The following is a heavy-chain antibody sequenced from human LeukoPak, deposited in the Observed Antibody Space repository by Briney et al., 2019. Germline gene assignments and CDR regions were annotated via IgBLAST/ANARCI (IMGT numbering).Heavy chain of an antibody. Sequence: TGGSLRLSCAASGFTFSDYYMSWLRQAAGKGGEWVSYISSSSSYTNYADSVKGRFTISRDNAKNSLYLQMNSLRAEDTAVYYCARYRRWGCGGDCYTNWFDPWGQGTLVTVSS. CDR1: GFTFSDYY. CDR2: ISSSSSYT. CDR3: ARYRRWGCGGDCYTNWFDP. J-gene: IGHJ5*02. D-gene: IGHD2-21*02. V-gene: IGHV3-11*06.